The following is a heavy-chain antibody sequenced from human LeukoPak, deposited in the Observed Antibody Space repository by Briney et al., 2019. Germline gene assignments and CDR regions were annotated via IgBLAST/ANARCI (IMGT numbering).Heavy chain of an antibody. CDR2: INPNSGGT. CDR3: ARGPYYYYYMDV. J-gene: IGHJ6*03. Sequence: ASVKVSCKASGYTFSGYYMHWVRQAPGQGLEWVGWINPNSGGTNYAQKFQGRVTMTRDTSISTAYMELSRLLSGDTAVYYCARGPYYYYYMDVWGKGTTVTISS. V-gene: IGHV1-2*02. CDR1: GYTFSGYY.